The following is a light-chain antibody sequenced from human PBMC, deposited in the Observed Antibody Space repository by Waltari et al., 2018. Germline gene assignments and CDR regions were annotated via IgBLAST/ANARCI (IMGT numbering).Light chain of an antibody. Sequence: QSALTQPASVSGSPGQSITIPCHGSMHDLGFFHYVSWYQNHPGQAPKLLIYDVSHRPSGVSSRFSGSKSGSTASLAISGLQTEDEADYYCCSYTGTDTYVFGTGTKVTVL. CDR2: DVS. V-gene: IGLV2-14*01. CDR1: MHDLGFFHY. CDR3: CSYTGTDTYV. J-gene: IGLJ1*01.